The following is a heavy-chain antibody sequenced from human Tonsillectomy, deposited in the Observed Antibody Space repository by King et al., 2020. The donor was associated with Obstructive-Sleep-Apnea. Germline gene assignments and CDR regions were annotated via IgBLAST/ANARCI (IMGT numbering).Heavy chain of an antibody. CDR2: ISWNSCSI. CDR1: GFTFDDYA. V-gene: IGHV3-9*01. CDR3: ARPYYVSSGYPAFGY. J-gene: IGHJ4*02. Sequence: VQLVESGGGLVQPGRSLRLSCAASGFTFDDYAMHWVRQAPGKGLEWVSGISWNSCSIVYADVVTGRFTISRDNAKNSLYLQMNSLRAEDTALYYCARPYYVSSGYPAFGYWGQGTLVTVSS. D-gene: IGHD3-22*01.